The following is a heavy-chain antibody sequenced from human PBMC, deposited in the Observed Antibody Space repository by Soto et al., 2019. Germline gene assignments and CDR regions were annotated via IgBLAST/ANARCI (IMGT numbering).Heavy chain of an antibody. CDR1: GFTFSSYA. J-gene: IGHJ4*02. D-gene: IGHD3-16*01. CDR3: AKRPLRGSYGLDY. Sequence: EVQLLESGGGLVQPGGSLRLSCAASGFTFSSYAMSWVRQAPGKGLEWVSAISGSGGSTYYADSVKGRFTISRDNSKHTLYLQMNSLRAEDTAVYYCAKRPLRGSYGLDYWGQGTLVTVSS. V-gene: IGHV3-23*01. CDR2: ISGSGGST.